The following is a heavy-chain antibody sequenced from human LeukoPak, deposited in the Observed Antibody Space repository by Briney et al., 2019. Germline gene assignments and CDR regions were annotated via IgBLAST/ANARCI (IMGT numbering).Heavy chain of an antibody. CDR3: AKDSKIVGPTFRSYHYMDV. J-gene: IGHJ6*03. CDR2: ISGSGGRT. D-gene: IGHD1-26*01. Sequence: GGSLRLSCAASGFTFSSYAMSWVRQAPGKGLEWVSGISGSGGRTYYADSVKGRFTISRDNSKNTLYLQMNSLRAEDTAVYYCAKDSKIVGPTFRSYHYMDVWGKGATVTVSS. V-gene: IGHV3-23*01. CDR1: GFTFSSYA.